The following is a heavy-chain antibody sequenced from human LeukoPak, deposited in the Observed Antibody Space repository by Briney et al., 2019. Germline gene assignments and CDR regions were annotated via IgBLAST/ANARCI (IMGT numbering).Heavy chain of an antibody. CDR3: AQNGQSGFSFDP. CDR2: INHSGGT. CDR1: GGSFSGYY. V-gene: IGHV4-34*01. J-gene: IGHJ5*02. Sequence: SETLSLTCAVYGGSFSGYYWSWIRQPPGKGLEWIGEINHSGGTKYNPSLKSRVTISADTSKNQFSLKLSSVTAADTAVYYCAQNGQSGFSFDPWGQGTLVTVSS. D-gene: IGHD2-8*01.